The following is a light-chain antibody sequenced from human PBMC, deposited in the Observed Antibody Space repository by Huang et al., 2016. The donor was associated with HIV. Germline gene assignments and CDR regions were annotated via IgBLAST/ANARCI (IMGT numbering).Light chain of an antibody. CDR3: MQGLRTPRT. J-gene: IGKJ2*01. V-gene: IGKV2-28*01. CDR2: LGS. CDR1: QRLLHSDGNNY. Sequence: VMTQSPPSLPVTPGEPASISCRSRQRLLHSDGNNYFDWYLQKPGQSPQLLIYLGSNRASGVPERFSGSGSGTDFTLKISRVEAEDVGVYYCMQGLRTPRTFGQGTRLEIK.